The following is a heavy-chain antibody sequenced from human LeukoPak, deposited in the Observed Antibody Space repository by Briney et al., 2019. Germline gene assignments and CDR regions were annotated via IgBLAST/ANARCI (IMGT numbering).Heavy chain of an antibody. CDR3: AREPAVAGNWFDP. V-gene: IGHV3-74*01. J-gene: IGHJ5*02. D-gene: IGHD6-19*01. CDR2: IKNDGSST. CDR1: GFTFSTYW. Sequence: GGSLRLSCAASGFTFSTYWMHWVRQAPGKGLVWVSRIKNDGSSTNYADSVKGRFTISRDNAKNTLYLQMNSLRAEDTAVYYCAREPAVAGNWFDPWGQGTLVTVSS.